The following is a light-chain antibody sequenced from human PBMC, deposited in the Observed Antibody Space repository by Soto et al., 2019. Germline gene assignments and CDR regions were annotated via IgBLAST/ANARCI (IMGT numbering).Light chain of an antibody. CDR2: EVS. V-gene: IGLV2-14*01. J-gene: IGLJ1*01. CDR3: SSYTSSSTIYV. CDR1: SSDVGGYNY. Sequence: QSALTQPASVSGSPGQSITISCTGTSSDVGGYNYVSWYQQHPGKAPKLMIFEVSSRPSGVSYRFSGSKSGNTASLTISGLQAEDEADYYCSSYTSSSTIYVFGSGTNVTVL.